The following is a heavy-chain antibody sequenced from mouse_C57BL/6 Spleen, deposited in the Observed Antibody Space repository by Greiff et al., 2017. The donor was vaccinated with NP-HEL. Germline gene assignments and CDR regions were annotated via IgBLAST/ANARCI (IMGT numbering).Heavy chain of an antibody. D-gene: IGHD1-1*01. Sequence: QVQLQQSGAELARPGASVKMSCKASGYTFTSYTMHWVKQRPGQGLEWIGYINPSSGYTKYNQKFKDKATLTADKSSSTAYMQLSSLTSEDSAVYYCARVEGITTVGEYFDVWGTGTTVTVSS. CDR2: INPSSGYT. V-gene: IGHV1-4*01. CDR1: GYTFTSYT. J-gene: IGHJ1*03. CDR3: ARVEGITTVGEYFDV.